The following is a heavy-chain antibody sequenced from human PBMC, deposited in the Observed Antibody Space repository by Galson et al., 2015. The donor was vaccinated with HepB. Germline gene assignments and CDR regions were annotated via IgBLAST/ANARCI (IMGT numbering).Heavy chain of an antibody. CDR3: ARDGRGDSRRNYYYYYMDV. CDR2: IIPILGIA. J-gene: IGHJ6*03. D-gene: IGHD6-13*01. V-gene: IGHV1-69*10. CDR1: GGTFSSYA. Sequence: SVKVSCKASGGTFSSYAISWVRQAPGQGLEWMGGIIPILGIANYAQKFQGRVTITADKSTSTAYMKLSSLRSEDTAVYYCARDGRGDSRRNYYYYYMDVWGKGTTVTVSS.